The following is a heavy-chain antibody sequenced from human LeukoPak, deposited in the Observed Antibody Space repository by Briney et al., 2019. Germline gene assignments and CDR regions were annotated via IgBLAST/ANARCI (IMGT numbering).Heavy chain of an antibody. Sequence: PGGSLRLSCAASGFTFDDYTMHWVRQAPGKGLEWVSLISWDGGSTYYADSVKGRFTISRDNSKNSLYLQMNSLRTEDTALYYCAKDDGHDFEYGMDVWGQGTTVTVSS. D-gene: IGHD3-3*01. V-gene: IGHV3-43*01. CDR1: GFTFDDYT. J-gene: IGHJ6*02. CDR3: AKDDGHDFEYGMDV. CDR2: ISWDGGST.